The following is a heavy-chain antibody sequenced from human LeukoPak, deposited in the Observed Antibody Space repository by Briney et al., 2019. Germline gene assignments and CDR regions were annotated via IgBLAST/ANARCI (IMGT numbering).Heavy chain of an antibody. V-gene: IGHV3-74*01. J-gene: IGHJ4*02. CDR2: INGDGSET. Sequence: GGSLRPSCSASGFTFSSHWMHWVRQAPGKGLVWVARINGDGSETNYAGSVRGRFTISRDNAKSTLYLQMNSLRAEDTAVYYCASGSGDYGDPFDYWGQGTLVTVSS. CDR1: GFTFSSHW. CDR3: ASGSGDYGDPFDY. D-gene: IGHD4-17*01.